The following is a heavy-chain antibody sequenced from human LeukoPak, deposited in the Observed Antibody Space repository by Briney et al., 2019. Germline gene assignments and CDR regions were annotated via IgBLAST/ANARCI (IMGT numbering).Heavy chain of an antibody. CDR3: AKEASRGYSFAYTPIEKPYYFDY. CDR2: ISDSGNT. CDR1: GFTLSSYA. V-gene: IGHV3-23*01. J-gene: IGHJ4*02. D-gene: IGHD5-18*01. Sequence: GGSLRLSCAASGFTLSSYAMSWVRQAPGKGLEWVSAISDSGNTYHADSVKGRFTISRDNAKNSLYLQMNSLRVEDTAVYYCAKEASRGYSFAYTPIEKPYYFDYWGQGTLVTVSS.